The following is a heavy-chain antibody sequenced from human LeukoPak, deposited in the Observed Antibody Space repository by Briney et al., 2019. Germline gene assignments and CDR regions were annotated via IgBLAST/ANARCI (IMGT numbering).Heavy chain of an antibody. CDR3: VTGSPVGSTSGLHY. J-gene: IGHJ4*02. D-gene: IGHD1-26*01. CDR1: GYTFTGYY. Sequence: GASVKVSCKASGYTFTGYYMHWVRQAPGQRLEWMGWINPNGGGTSYAQKFQGRVTMTRDTSITTAYMELTSLRSDDAAVYYCVTGSPVGSTSGLHYWGQGTLVTVSS. V-gene: IGHV1-2*02. CDR2: INPNGGGT.